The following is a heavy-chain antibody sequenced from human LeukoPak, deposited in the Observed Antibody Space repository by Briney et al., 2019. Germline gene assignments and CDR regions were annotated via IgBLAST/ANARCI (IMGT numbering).Heavy chain of an antibody. CDR2: ISGSGGNT. CDR1: GFTFTNYA. CDR3: AREVGPCDY. V-gene: IGHV3-23*01. Sequence: GGSLRLSCAASGFTFTNYAMGWVRQAPGKGLEWVSSISGSGGNTYYADSVKGRFTISRDNSENTLYLQMNSLRADDTAVYYCAREVGPCDYWGQGTLVTVSS. J-gene: IGHJ4*02. D-gene: IGHD1-26*01.